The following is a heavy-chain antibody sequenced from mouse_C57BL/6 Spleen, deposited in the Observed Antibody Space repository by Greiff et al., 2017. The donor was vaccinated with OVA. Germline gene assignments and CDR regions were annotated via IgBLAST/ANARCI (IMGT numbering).Heavy chain of an antibody. V-gene: IGHV7-3*01. CDR1: GFTFTDYY. J-gene: IGHJ1*03. CDR2: IRNKANGYTT. CDR3: ARSRDGYYWYFDV. D-gene: IGHD2-3*01. Sequence: EVKLVESGGGLVQPGGSLSLSCAASGFTFTDYYMSWVRQPPGKALEWLGFIRNKANGYTTEYSASVKGRFTISRDNSQSILYLQMNALGAEDSATYYCARSRDGYYWYFDVWGTGTTVTVSS.